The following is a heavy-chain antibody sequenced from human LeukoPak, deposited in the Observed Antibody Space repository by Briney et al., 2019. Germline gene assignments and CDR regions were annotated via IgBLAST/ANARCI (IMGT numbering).Heavy chain of an antibody. J-gene: IGHJ4*02. CDR2: IRYDGSNK. CDR3: AKDEGI. Sequence: GGSLRLSCAVSGFTFSTYAMSWVRQAPGKGLEWVAFIRYDGSNKYYADSVKGRFTISRDNSKNTLYLQMNSLRAEDTAVYYCAKDEGIWGQGTLVTVSS. CDR1: GFTFSTYA. V-gene: IGHV3-30*02.